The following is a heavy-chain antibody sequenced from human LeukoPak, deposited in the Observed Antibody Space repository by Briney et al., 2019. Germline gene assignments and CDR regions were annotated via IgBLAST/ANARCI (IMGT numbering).Heavy chain of an antibody. V-gene: IGHV3-23*01. CDR1: GFTFTNYA. Sequence: GGSLRLSCAASGFTFTNYALSWVRQAPGKGLEWVSVISGSGDSTYYADSVKGRFTISRDNFKNTLYLQMNRLGAEDTAVYYCVKDGHCTTSTCSSHWFDPWGQGTRVTVSS. J-gene: IGHJ5*02. D-gene: IGHD2-2*03. CDR2: ISGSGDST. CDR3: VKDGHCTTSTCSSHWFDP.